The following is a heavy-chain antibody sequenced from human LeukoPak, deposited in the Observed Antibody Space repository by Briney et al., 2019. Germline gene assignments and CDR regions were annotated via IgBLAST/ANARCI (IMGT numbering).Heavy chain of an antibody. D-gene: IGHD3-10*01. Sequence: SVKVSCKASGGTFSSYAISWVRQAPGQGLEWMGGIIPIFGTANYAQKFQGRVTITADESTSTAYMELSSLRAEDTAVYYCARGIGRFGELSYYFDYWGQGTLVTVSS. CDR2: IIPIFGTA. CDR1: GGTFSSYA. V-gene: IGHV1-69*13. CDR3: ARGIGRFGELSYYFDY. J-gene: IGHJ4*02.